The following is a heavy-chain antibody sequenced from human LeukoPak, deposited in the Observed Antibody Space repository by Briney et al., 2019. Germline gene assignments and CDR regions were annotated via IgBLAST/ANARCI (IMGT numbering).Heavy chain of an antibody. J-gene: IGHJ4*02. CDR2: INHSGST. D-gene: IGHD2-2*01. Sequence: SETLSLTCAVYGGSFSGYYWSWIRQPPGKGLEWIREINHSGSTNYNPSLKSRVTISVDTSKNQFSLKLSSVTAADTAVYYCAREKGVVPAAIEFDYWGQGTLVTVSS. CDR1: GGSFSGYY. V-gene: IGHV4-34*01. CDR3: AREKGVVPAAIEFDY.